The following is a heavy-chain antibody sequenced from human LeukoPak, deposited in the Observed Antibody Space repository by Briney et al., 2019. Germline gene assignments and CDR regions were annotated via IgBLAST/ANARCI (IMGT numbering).Heavy chain of an antibody. Sequence: ASVKVSCKASGYTFTGYYMHWVRQAPGQGLEWMGWINPNSGGTNYAQKFQGGVTMTRDTSISTAYMELSRLRSDDTAVYYCARDRDGSGSYGYWFDPWGQGTLVTVSS. V-gene: IGHV1-2*02. CDR3: ARDRDGSGSYGYWFDP. CDR1: GYTFTGYY. D-gene: IGHD3-10*01. CDR2: INPNSGGT. J-gene: IGHJ5*02.